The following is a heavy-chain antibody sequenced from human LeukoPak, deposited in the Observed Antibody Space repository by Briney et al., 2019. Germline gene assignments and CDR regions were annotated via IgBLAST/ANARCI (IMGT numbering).Heavy chain of an antibody. V-gene: IGHV1-69*13. CDR2: IIPIFGTA. Sequence: GASVKVSCKASGGTFSSYAISWVRQAPGQGLEWMGGIIPIFGTANYAQKFQGRVTITADESTSTAYMELSSLRSEDTAVYYCAREEAHYYDSGGTYYYYGMDVWGQGTTVTVSS. D-gene: IGHD3-22*01. J-gene: IGHJ6*02. CDR1: GGTFSSYA. CDR3: AREEAHYYDSGGTYYYYGMDV.